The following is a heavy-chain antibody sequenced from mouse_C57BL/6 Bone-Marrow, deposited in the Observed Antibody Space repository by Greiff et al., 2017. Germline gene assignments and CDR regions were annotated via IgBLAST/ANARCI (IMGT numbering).Heavy chain of an antibody. CDR3: ARERWGFDV. D-gene: IGHD2-3*01. V-gene: IGHV5-4*01. Sequence: EVKVVESGGGLVKPGGSLKLSCAASGFTFSSYAMSWVRQTPEKRLEWVATISDGGSYTYYPDNVKGRFTISRDNAKNNLYLQMSHLKSEDTAMYYCARERWGFDVWGTGTTVTVSS. J-gene: IGHJ1*03. CDR2: ISDGGSYT. CDR1: GFTFSSYA.